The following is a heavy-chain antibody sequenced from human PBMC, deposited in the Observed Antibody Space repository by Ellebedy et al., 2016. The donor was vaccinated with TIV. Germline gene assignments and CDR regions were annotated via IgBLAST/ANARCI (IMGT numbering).Heavy chain of an antibody. D-gene: IGHD6-19*01. CDR1: GGSISSSSYY. V-gene: IGHV4-39*01. Sequence: MPSETLSLTCTVSGGSISSSSYYWGWIRQPPGKGLEWIGSIYYSGSTYYNPSLKSRVTISVDTSKNQFSLKLSSVTAADTAVYYCASVWDSSGWLEFDYWGQGTLVTVSS. CDR2: IYYSGST. J-gene: IGHJ4*02. CDR3: ASVWDSSGWLEFDY.